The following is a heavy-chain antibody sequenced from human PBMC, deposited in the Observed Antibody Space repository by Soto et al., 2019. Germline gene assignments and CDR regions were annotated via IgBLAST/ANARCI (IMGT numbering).Heavy chain of an antibody. D-gene: IGHD3-10*01. V-gene: IGHV4-4*02. CDR2: IYHSGST. CDR1: GGSISSSNW. Sequence: QVQLQESGPGLVKPSGTLSLTCAVSGGSISSSNWWSWVRQPPGKGLEWIGEIYHSGSTNYNPSLKSRVTISVAKSKNQSSVKLGSVAAAYTAVYYCARRYMVRGVASWFDPWGQGTLVTFSS. CDR3: ARRYMVRGVASWFDP. J-gene: IGHJ5*02.